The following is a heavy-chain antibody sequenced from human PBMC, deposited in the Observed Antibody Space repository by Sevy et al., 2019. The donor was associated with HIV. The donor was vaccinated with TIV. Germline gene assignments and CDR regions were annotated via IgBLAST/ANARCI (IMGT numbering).Heavy chain of an antibody. CDR3: ARVVVLWFGEPEYYFDY. Sequence: GGSLRLSCAASGFTFSSYWMSWVRQAPGKGLEWVANIKQDGSEKYYVDSVKGRLTISRDNAKNSLYLQMNSRRAEDTAVYYCARVVVLWFGEPEYYFDYWGQGTLVTVSS. D-gene: IGHD3-10*01. J-gene: IGHJ4*02. CDR2: IKQDGSEK. V-gene: IGHV3-7*01. CDR1: GFTFSSYW.